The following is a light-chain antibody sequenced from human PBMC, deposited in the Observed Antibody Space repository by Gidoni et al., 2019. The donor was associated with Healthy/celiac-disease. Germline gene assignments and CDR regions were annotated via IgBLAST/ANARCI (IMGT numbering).Light chain of an antibody. CDR3: QQRSKWPPG. V-gene: IGKV3-11*01. CDR1: QSVSSY. J-gene: IGKJ4*02. Sequence: IVLTQSPATLSLSPGERATLSCRASQSVSSYFAWYQQKPGQAPRLLIYDASNRATGIPARFSGSGSGTDFTLTISSLEPEDCAVYYCQQRSKWPPGFGGGTKVEIK. CDR2: DAS.